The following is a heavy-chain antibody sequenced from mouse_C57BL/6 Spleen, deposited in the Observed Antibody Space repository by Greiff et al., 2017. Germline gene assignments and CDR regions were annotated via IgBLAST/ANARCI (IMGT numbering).Heavy chain of an antibody. D-gene: IGHD1-1*01. CDR2: IYPGDGDT. CDR1: GYAFSSYW. CDR3: ARWDYYGSIRHYYAMDY. V-gene: IGHV1-80*01. J-gene: IGHJ4*01. Sequence: QVQLQQSGAELVKPGASVKISCKASGYAFSSYWMNWVKQRPGKGLEWIGQIYPGDGDTNYNGKFKGKATLTADKSSSTAYMQLSSLTSEDSAVYFCARWDYYGSIRHYYAMDYWGQGTSVTVSS.